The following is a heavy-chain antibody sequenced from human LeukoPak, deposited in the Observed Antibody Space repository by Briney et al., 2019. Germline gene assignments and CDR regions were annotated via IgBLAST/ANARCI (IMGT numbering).Heavy chain of an antibody. Sequence: SETLSLTCTVSGGSISSSYSYWGWIRQPPGKGLEWIGNIYYSGSTYYNPSLKSRVTISVDTSKNQFSLKLSSVTAADTAVYYYARVVRAGIYFDSWGQGTLVTVSS. D-gene: IGHD2-2*01. CDR3: ARVVRAGIYFDS. CDR2: IYYSGST. V-gene: IGHV4-39*07. CDR1: GGSISSSYSY. J-gene: IGHJ4*02.